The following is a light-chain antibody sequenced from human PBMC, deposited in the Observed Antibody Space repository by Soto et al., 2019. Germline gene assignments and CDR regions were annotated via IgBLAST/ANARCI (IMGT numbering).Light chain of an antibody. V-gene: IGKV3-15*01. Sequence: ETVMTQSPATLSVSPGERVTLSCWASESVNDNLAWYHQKPGQTPWLLIYDASTRAAGIPASFSGSGSGTEFTLTISSLQSEDFGVYYCQHYNRWPLTFGGGTKVEIK. CDR1: ESVNDN. CDR2: DAS. J-gene: IGKJ4*01. CDR3: QHYNRWPLT.